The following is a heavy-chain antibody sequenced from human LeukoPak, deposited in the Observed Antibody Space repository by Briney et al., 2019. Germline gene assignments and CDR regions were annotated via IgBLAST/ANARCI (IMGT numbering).Heavy chain of an antibody. V-gene: IGHV4-34*01. Sequence: SETLSLTCAVYGGSFSGYYWSWIRQPPGKGLEWIGEINHSGSTNYNPSLKSRVTISVDTSKNQFSLKLSSVTAADTAVYYCARGRRPYSNSWYLEREENNWFDPWGQGTLVTVSS. J-gene: IGHJ5*02. D-gene: IGHD6-13*01. CDR2: INHSGST. CDR1: GGSFSGYY. CDR3: ARGRRPYSNSWYLEREENNWFDP.